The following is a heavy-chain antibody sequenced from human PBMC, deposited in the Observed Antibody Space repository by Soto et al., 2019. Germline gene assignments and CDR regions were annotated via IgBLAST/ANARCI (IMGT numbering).Heavy chain of an antibody. CDR1: GGTFSNHA. V-gene: IGHV1-69*12. CDR2: IIPIFTTT. CDR3: AREVAADGTFREDVFDI. J-gene: IGHJ3*02. Sequence: QVQLVQSGAEVKKPGSSVKVSCKASGGTFSNHAINWVRQAPGQGLEWMGRIIPIFTTTNYAQNFQGRVTITADESTITAYIELTSLKHDDTAVYYCAREVAADGTFREDVFDIWGQGTMVTVSS. D-gene: IGHD6-13*01.